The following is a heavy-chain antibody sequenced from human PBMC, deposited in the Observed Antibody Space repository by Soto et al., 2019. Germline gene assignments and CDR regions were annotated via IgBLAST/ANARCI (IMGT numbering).Heavy chain of an antibody. CDR2: IYSSGGT. Sequence: WWSLRLSFASSGFTVSSNYMSWVRQAPGKGLEWVSLIYSSGGTYHADSVKGRFTISRDSSKNTLYLQMNSLRADDTAVYYCARGNAFDIWGQGTMVTVS. J-gene: IGHJ3*02. V-gene: IGHV3-53*01. CDR1: GFTVSSNY. CDR3: ARGNAFDI.